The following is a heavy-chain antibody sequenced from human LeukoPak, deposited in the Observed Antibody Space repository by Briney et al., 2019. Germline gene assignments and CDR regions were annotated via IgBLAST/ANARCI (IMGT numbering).Heavy chain of an antibody. CDR1: GGSFSGYY. CDR2: INHSGST. V-gene: IGHV4-34*01. J-gene: IGHJ3*02. D-gene: IGHD5-18*01. CDR3: ARVGYSYAYDAFDI. Sequence: SETLSLTCAVYGGSFSGYYWSWTRQPPGKGLEWIGEINHSGSTNYNPSLKSRVTISVDTSKNQFSLKLSSVTAADTAVYYCARVGYSYAYDAFDIWGQGTMVTVSS.